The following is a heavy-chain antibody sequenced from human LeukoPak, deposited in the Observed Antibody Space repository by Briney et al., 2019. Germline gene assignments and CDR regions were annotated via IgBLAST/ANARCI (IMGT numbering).Heavy chain of an antibody. Sequence: PGGSLKISCKRTEYTFTNYSIGWVRQMPGKGLEFMGIIYPGDSDTRYSPSFQGQVTISVDKSINTAYLQWSSLKASDSAMYYCARQFPPPRGIWFGEFHIWGQGTMVTVSS. V-gene: IGHV5-51*01. D-gene: IGHD3-10*01. CDR2: IYPGDSDT. CDR3: ARQFPPPRGIWFGEFHI. CDR1: EYTFTNYS. J-gene: IGHJ3*02.